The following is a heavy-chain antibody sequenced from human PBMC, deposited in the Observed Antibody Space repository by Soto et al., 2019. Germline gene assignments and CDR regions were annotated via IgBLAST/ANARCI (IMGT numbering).Heavy chain of an antibody. D-gene: IGHD2-2*01. J-gene: IGHJ6*02. CDR2: IIPIFGTA. CDR1: GGTFSSYA. V-gene: IGHV1-69*01. Sequence: QVPLVQSGAEVKKPGSSVKVSCKASGGTFSSYAITWVRQAPGQGLEWMGGIIPIFGTANYAQKFQGRVTITADESTSTAYMELSSLRSEDTAVYYCVRRHIVVVPAARRPDYYYGMDVWGQGTTVTVSS. CDR3: VRRHIVVVPAARRPDYYYGMDV.